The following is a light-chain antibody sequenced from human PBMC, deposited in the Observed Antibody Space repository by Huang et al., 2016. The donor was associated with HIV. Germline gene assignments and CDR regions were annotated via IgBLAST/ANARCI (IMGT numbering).Light chain of an antibody. CDR1: QCLLHNKGNTY. Sequence: DIVMTQTPLSLSVTPGQPASISCKSSQCLLHNKGNTYGYWYLQKPGQSPKLLIYEVSSRFSAVPDRFSGSGSGTDFTLTISRVEADDVGVYYCMQGVSLPLTFGGGTRVEMK. CDR3: MQGVSLPLT. J-gene: IGKJ4*02. CDR2: EVS. V-gene: IGKV2-29*02.